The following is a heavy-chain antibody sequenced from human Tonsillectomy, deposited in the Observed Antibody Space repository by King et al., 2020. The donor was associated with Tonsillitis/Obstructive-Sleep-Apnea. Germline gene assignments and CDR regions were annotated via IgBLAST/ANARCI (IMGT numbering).Heavy chain of an antibody. Sequence: QLVQSGAEVKKPGASVKVSCKAAGYTFTNYGISWVRQAPGQGLEWRGWISAYNGNTNYAQKPQGRVTLTTDTSTSTAYMELRSLRFDDTAVYYCARGSLGVLPAASFDYWGQGTLVTVSS. V-gene: IGHV1-18*01. CDR2: ISAYNGNT. J-gene: IGHJ4*02. CDR3: ARGSLGVLPAASFDY. D-gene: IGHD2-2*01. CDR1: GYTFTNYG.